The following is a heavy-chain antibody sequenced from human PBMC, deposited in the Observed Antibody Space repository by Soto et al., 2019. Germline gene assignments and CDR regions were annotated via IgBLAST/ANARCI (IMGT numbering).Heavy chain of an antibody. CDR1: GYSFTSYW. CDR2: IYPGDSDT. CDR3: ARLFRGYSGYDLYYYGMDV. D-gene: IGHD5-12*01. V-gene: IGHV5-51*01. Sequence: GESLKISCKGSGYSFTSYWIGWVRQMPGKGLEWMGIIYPGDSDTRYSPSFQGQVTISADKSISTAYLQWGSLKASDTAMYYCARLFRGYSGYDLYYYGMDVWGQGTTVTVSS. J-gene: IGHJ6*02.